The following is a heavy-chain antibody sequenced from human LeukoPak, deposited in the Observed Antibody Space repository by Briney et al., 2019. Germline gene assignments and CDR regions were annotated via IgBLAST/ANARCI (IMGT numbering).Heavy chain of an antibody. CDR1: GFTFSTYA. J-gene: IGHJ4*02. V-gene: IGHV3-23*01. CDR3: AKTSRRNSAYDSPFDS. D-gene: IGHD5-12*01. Sequence: RPGGSLRLSCAVSGFTFSTYAMSWVRQAPGKGLEWVSAVRGSGSDTYYADSVKGRFTISRDNSKNTLYLQMNSLRAEDTAIYSCAKTSRRNSAYDSPFDSWGQGTLVTVSS. CDR2: VRGSGSDT.